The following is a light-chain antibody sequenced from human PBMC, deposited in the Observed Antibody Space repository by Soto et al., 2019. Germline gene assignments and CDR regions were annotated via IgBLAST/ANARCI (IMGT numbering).Light chain of an antibody. J-gene: IGLJ2*01. CDR1: SSDVGYYNY. V-gene: IGLV2-11*01. CDR3: CSYAGSYTEV. CDR2: DVN. Sequence: QSVLTQPRSVSGSPGQSVTISCTGTSSDVGYYNYVSWYQQHPGKAPKLMIYDVNKRPSGVPDRFSGSKSGNTASLTISGLQAEDEGDYYCCSYAGSYTEVFGGGTKVTVL.